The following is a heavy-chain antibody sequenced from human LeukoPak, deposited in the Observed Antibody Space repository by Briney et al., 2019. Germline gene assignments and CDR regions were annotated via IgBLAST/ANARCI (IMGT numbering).Heavy chain of an antibody. J-gene: IGHJ5*02. CDR2: IYYSGST. Sequence: SETLSLTCTVSGCSISSSSYYWVWIRQPPGKGLEWIGNIYYSGSTLYNPSLQSRVSISVDTSKNQFSLKLSSVTAADTAVYYCARYSSSSGWFDPWGQGTLVTVSS. CDR1: GCSISSSSYY. D-gene: IGHD6-6*01. V-gene: IGHV4-39*01. CDR3: ARYSSSSGWFDP.